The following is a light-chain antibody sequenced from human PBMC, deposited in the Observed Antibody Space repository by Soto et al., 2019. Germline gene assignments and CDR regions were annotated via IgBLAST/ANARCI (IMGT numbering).Light chain of an antibody. J-gene: IGLJ2*01. V-gene: IGLV2-23*02. Sequence: QSALTQPASMSGSPGQSITISCTGTRTDVGSYDLVSWYQQVPGKVPKLVIYEATKRPSGVSNRFSGSKSGITASLTISGLQAEDDADYYCCSYAGSSAFVLFGGGTKLTVL. CDR2: EAT. CDR3: CSYAGSSAFVL. CDR1: RTDVGSYDL.